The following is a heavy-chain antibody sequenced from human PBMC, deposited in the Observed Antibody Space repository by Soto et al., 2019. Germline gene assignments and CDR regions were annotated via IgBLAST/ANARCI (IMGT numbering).Heavy chain of an antibody. J-gene: IGHJ5*02. V-gene: IGHV1-69*02. Sequence: ASVKVSCKASGGTFSSYTISWVRQAPGQGLEWMGRIIPILGIANYAQKFQGRVTITADKSTSTAYMELSSLRSEDTAVYYCASEYSSSSDFWFDPWGQGTLVTVSS. CDR1: GGTFSSYT. CDR3: ASEYSSSSDFWFDP. CDR2: IIPILGIA. D-gene: IGHD6-6*01.